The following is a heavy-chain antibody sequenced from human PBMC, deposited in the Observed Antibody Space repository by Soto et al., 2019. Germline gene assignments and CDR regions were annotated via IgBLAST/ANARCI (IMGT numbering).Heavy chain of an antibody. CDR2: IDTSGTKI. Sequence: QVQLVESGGDLVKPGGSLRLSCAASGYTFSDYYMSWIRQAPGKGLEWISYIDTSGTKIYYADSVKCRFTITRDNAKNSLYLEMNSLRDEDTAVYYCASHYDMWSGYLSPVDYWCQGTLVTVA. CDR3: ASHYDMWSGYLSPVDY. V-gene: IGHV3-11*01. CDR1: GYTFSDYY. J-gene: IGHJ4*02. D-gene: IGHD3-3*01.